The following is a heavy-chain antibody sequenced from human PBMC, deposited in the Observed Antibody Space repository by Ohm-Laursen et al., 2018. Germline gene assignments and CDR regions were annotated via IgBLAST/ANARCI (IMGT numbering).Heavy chain of an antibody. CDR1: GFTFTNYA. CDR3: AKGASSFVDQYYFDY. V-gene: IGHV3-23*01. Sequence: SLRLSCSASGFTFTNYAMNWVRQAPGKGLEWVSAISGSGGSTYYADSVKGRFTISRDNSKNTLYLQMNSLRAEDTAVYYCAKGASSFVDQYYFDYWGQGTLLTVSS. J-gene: IGHJ4*02. D-gene: IGHD6-6*01. CDR2: ISGSGGST.